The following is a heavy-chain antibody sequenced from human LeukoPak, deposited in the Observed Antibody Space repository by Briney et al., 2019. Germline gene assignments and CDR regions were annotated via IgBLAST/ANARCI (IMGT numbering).Heavy chain of an antibody. V-gene: IGHV3-7*01. CDR1: GFTFSSYW. CDR3: ARETYYGSGSYYSGYFDY. CDR2: IKQDGSEK. Sequence: PGGSLRLSCAASGFTFSSYWMSWVRQAPGKGLEWVANIKQDGSEKYYVDSVKGRFTISRDNAKNSLYLQMNSLRAEDTAVYYCARETYYGSGSYYSGYFDYWGQGTLVTVSS. D-gene: IGHD3-10*01. J-gene: IGHJ4*02.